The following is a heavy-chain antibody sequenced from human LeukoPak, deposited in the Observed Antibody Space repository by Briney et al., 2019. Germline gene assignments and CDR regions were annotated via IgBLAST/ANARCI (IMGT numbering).Heavy chain of an antibody. V-gene: IGHV3-15*01. J-gene: IGHJ3*02. Sequence: KAGGSLRLSCAASGFTFSNAWMSWVRQAPGKGLEWVGRIKSKTDGGTTDYAAPVKGRFTISRDDSKNTLYLQMNSLKTEDTAVYYCTTDLPCSGTSCPPWAFDIWGQGTMVTVSS. CDR2: IKSKTDGGTT. CDR1: GFTFSNAW. CDR3: TTDLPCSGTSCPPWAFDI. D-gene: IGHD2-2*01.